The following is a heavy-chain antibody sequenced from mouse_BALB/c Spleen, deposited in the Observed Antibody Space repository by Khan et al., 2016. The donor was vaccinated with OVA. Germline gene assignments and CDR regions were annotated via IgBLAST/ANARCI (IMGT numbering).Heavy chain of an antibody. CDR2: INTYTGEP. CDR3: ARGASYWYFDV. V-gene: IGHV9-1*02. CDR1: GYTFTNYG. J-gene: IGHJ1*01. Sequence: QIQLVQSGPELKKPGETVKISCKASGYTFTNYGMNWVKQAPGKGLKWMGWINTYTGEPTYTDDFKGRFAFSLETYASTAYLQINNLKNEDMAAYFWARGASYWYFDVWGAGTTVTVSS.